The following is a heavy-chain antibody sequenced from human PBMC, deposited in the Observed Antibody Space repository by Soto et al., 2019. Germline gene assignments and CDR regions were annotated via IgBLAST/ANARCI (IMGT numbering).Heavy chain of an antibody. CDR1: GYSFTSYW. D-gene: IGHD3-22*01. CDR2: IYPGDSDT. V-gene: IGHV5-51*01. J-gene: IGHJ4*02. Sequence: GESLKISCKGSGYSFTSYWIGWVRQMPGKGLEWMGIIYPGDSDTRYSPSFQGQATISADKSISTAYLQWSSLKASDTAMYYCARLSYYYDSSGYYPWPLDYWGQGTLVTVSS. CDR3: ARLSYYYDSSGYYPWPLDY.